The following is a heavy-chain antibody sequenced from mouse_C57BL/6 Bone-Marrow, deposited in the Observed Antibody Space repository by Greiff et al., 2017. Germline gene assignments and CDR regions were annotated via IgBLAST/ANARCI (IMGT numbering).Heavy chain of an antibody. J-gene: IGHJ2*01. CDR1: GYTFTDYN. Sequence: EVKLQESGPELVKPGASVKMSCKASGYTFTDYNMHWVKQSHGKSLEWIGYINPNNGGTSYNQKFKGKATLTVNKSSSTAYMELRSLTSEDSAVYYCVHDYDGVDYWGQGTTLTVSS. D-gene: IGHD2-4*01. CDR2: INPNNGGT. CDR3: VHDYDGVDY. V-gene: IGHV1-22*01.